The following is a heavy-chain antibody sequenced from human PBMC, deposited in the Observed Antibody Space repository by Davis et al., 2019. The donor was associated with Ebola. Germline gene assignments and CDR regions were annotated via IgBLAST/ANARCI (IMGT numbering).Heavy chain of an antibody. CDR3: ARVIINDYGDEGPYNWFDP. D-gene: IGHD4-17*01. CDR2: ISAYNGNT. Sequence: ASVKVSCHASGYTFTSYGISWVRQPPRQGLDWLGWISAYNGNTNYAQKLQGRVTMTTDTSTSTAYMELRSLRSDDTAVYYCARVIINDYGDEGPYNWFDPWGQGTLVTVSS. V-gene: IGHV1-18*01. CDR1: GYTFTSYG. J-gene: IGHJ5*02.